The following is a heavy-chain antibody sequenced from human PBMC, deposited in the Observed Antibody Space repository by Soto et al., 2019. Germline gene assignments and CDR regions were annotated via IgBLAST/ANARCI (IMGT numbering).Heavy chain of an antibody. D-gene: IGHD2-15*01. CDR2: ISGSGGST. Sequence: GGSLRLSCAASGFTFSSYAMSWVRQAPGKGLEWVSAISGSGGSTYYADSVKGRFTISRDNSKNTLYLQMNSLRAEDTAVYYCAKEGVVVVAATPWYYFDYWGQGTLVTVSS. V-gene: IGHV3-23*01. J-gene: IGHJ4*02. CDR3: AKEGVVVVAATPWYYFDY. CDR1: GFTFSSYA.